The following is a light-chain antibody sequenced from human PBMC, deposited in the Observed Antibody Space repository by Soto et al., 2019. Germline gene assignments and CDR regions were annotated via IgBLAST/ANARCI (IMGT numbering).Light chain of an antibody. CDR3: PTLVRSLNACV. CDR1: NSNIGAGDD. CDR2: GNT. J-gene: IGLJ1*01. V-gene: IGLV1-40*01. Sequence: QSVLAQPPSVSGAPGQRVTISCTGSNSNIGAGDDVHWYQQLPGTAPKLLINGNTNRPSGVPDRFSGTRSGTSASLAITGLQADDEADYYCPTLVRSLNACVCGTGTKLTVL.